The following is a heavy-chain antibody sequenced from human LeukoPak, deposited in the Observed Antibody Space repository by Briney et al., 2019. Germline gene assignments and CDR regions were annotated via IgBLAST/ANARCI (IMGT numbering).Heavy chain of an antibody. Sequence: PGGSLRLSCAASGFTFSSYSMNWVRQAPGKGLEWVSSISSSSSYIYYADSVKGRFTISRDNAKNSLYLQMNSLRAEDTAVYYCARDTAWYTAHYYMDVWGKGTTVTVSS. J-gene: IGHJ6*03. D-gene: IGHD2-8*01. CDR1: GFTFSSYS. V-gene: IGHV3-21*01. CDR3: ARDTAWYTAHYYMDV. CDR2: ISSSSSYI.